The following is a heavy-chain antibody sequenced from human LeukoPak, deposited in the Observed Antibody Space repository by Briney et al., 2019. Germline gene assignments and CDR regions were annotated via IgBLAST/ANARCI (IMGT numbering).Heavy chain of an antibody. CDR2: ISGYNGDT. CDR3: ARGREQLLLDAFDI. J-gene: IGHJ3*02. D-gene: IGHD2-2*01. Sequence: ASVKVSCKTSGYTFTRSGITWVRQAPGQGLEWMGWISGYNGDTAYAQMFQGRVTMTTDTSTSTASMELRGLRSDDTAVYYCARGREQLLLDAFDIWGQGTMVTVSS. V-gene: IGHV1-18*01. CDR1: GYTFTRSG.